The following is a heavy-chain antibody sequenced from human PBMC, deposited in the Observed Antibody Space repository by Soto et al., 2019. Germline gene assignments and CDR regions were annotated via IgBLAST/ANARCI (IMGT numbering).Heavy chain of an antibody. J-gene: IGHJ4*02. CDR3: ARTAATDTWYYFDY. V-gene: IGHV2-70*17. Sequence: SGPTLVNPTQTLTLTCTVSGFSLSTGGMCVSWIRQPPGKALEWLARIDWDVDKFYSTSLKTRLTISKDTSKNQVVLTMFNMGPVDTATYYCARTAATDTWYYFDYWGQGTRVTVSS. CDR2: IDWDVDK. D-gene: IGHD6-13*01. CDR1: GFSLSTGGMC.